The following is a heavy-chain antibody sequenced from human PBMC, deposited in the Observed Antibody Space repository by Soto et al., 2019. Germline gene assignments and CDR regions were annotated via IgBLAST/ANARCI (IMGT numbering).Heavy chain of an antibody. CDR3: VKASDSGSYSVYYYYGMDV. V-gene: IGHV3-64D*08. CDR1: GFTFSSYA. D-gene: IGHD1-26*01. CDR2: ISSNGGST. Sequence: GGSLRLSCSASGFTFSSYAMHWVRQAPGKGLEYVSAISSNGGSTYYADSVKGRFTISRDNSKNTLYLQMSSLRAEDTAVYYCVKASDSGSYSVYYYYGMDVWGQGTTVTVSS. J-gene: IGHJ6*02.